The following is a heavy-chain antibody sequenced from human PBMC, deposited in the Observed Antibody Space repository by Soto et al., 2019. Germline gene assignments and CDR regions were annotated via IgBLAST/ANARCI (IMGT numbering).Heavy chain of an antibody. CDR3: ARVLKLGYCSSTSCYTDYYCMDV. CDR1: GYTFTSYD. CDR2: MNPNSGNT. D-gene: IGHD2-2*02. J-gene: IGHJ6*02. V-gene: IGHV1-8*01. Sequence: GASVKVSCTASGYTFTSYDINWVRQATGQGLEWMGWMNPNSGNTGYAQKFQGRVTMTRNTSISTAYMELSSLRSEDTAVYYCARVLKLGYCSSTSCYTDYYCMDVWGQVTTVTVSS.